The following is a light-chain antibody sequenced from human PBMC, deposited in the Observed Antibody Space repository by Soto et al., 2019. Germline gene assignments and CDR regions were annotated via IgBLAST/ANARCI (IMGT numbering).Light chain of an antibody. V-gene: IGLV2-14*02. CDR1: SSDVGIYNL. J-gene: IGLJ1*01. CDR2: EVN. Sequence: QSVLTQPASVSGSPGQPITISCTGTSSDVGIYNLVSWYQHFPGKAPKLIIYEVNKRPSGVSNRFSGSKSGNTASLTVSGLQAEDEADYYCTSHASTINFPYIFGTGTKVTVL. CDR3: TSHASTINFPYI.